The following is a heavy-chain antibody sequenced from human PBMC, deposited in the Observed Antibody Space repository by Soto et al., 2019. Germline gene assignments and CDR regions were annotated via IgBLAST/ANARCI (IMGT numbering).Heavy chain of an antibody. V-gene: IGHV2-5*02. Sequence: SGPTLVNPTQTLTLTCTFSGFSLSTSGVGVGWIRQPPGKALEWLALIYWDDDKRYSPSLKSRLTITKNTSKNKVVLKMTKMNLVDTVTFYFAHSPPPSWYYYDSSGYYSYFDYWGQGTLVTVSS. CDR3: AHSPPPSWYYYDSSGYYSYFDY. J-gene: IGHJ4*02. CDR1: GFSLSTSGVG. CDR2: IYWDDDK. D-gene: IGHD3-22*01.